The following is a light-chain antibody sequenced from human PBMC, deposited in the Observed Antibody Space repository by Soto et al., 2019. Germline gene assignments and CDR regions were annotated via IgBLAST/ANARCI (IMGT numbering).Light chain of an antibody. CDR2: EVS. CDR1: SSDVGGYNY. CDR3: SSYISRSRV. Sequence: QSALTQPASVSGSPGQSITISCTGTSSDVGGYNYVSWYQQHPGKAPKLMIYEVSNRPSGVSNRFSGSKSGNTASLTISGLQAEDEADYYCSSYISRSRVFGTWTKLTVL. V-gene: IGLV2-14*01. J-gene: IGLJ1*01.